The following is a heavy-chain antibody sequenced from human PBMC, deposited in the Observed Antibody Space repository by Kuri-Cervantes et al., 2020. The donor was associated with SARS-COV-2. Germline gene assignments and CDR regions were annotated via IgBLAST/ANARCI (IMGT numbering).Heavy chain of an antibody. CDR2: IYSGGST. D-gene: IGHD2-2*01. V-gene: IGHV3-NL1*01. CDR3: ARTYCSSTSCPRWFDP. Sequence: GGSLRLSCEASGFTFNNYGVHWVRQAPGKGLEWVPVIYSGGSTYYADSVKGRFTISRDNSKNTLYLQMNSLRAEDTAVYYCARTYCSSTSCPRWFDPWGQGTLVTVSS. CDR1: GFTFNNYG. J-gene: IGHJ5*02.